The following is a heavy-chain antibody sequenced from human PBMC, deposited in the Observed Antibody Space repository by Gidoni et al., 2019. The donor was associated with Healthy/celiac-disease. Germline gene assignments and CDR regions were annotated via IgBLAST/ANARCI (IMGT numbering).Heavy chain of an antibody. CDR1: GFTLSGMA. CDR2: ISYDGSNK. CDR3: AREGVPKYYDFWSGCDAFDI. D-gene: IGHD3-3*01. Sequence: QVQLVESGGGVVQPGRARRRSRAASGFTLSGMAMHWVRQAPGKGLEWVAVISYDGSNKYYADSVKGRFTISRDNSKNTLYLQMNSLRAEDTSVYYCAREGVPKYYDFWSGCDAFDIWGQGTMVTVSS. V-gene: IGHV3-30-3*01. J-gene: IGHJ3*02.